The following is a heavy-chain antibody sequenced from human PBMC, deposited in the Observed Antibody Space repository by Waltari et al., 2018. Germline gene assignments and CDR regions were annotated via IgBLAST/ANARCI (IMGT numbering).Heavy chain of an antibody. Sequence: DVQLLESGGGLVHPGGSLRLSCAASGFTFSIYPMAWVRQAPGKGREGVSTIPGSGSGTAYAASGKGRFTISRDNSRNTLDLQMNTLRAEDTAIYFCAKADFGDPYWYFNLWGRGTLVTVSS. J-gene: IGHJ2*01. CDR2: IPGSGSGT. CDR3: AKADFGDPYWYFNL. CDR1: GFTFSIYP. D-gene: IGHD4-17*01. V-gene: IGHV3-23*01.